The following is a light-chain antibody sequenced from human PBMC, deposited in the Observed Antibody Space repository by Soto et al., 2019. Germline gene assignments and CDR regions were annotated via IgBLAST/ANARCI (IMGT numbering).Light chain of an antibody. Sequence: DVVMTQTPLSLSVTPGQPASISWKSSQSLLHITGETFLFWYLQKPGQSPQLLIYEVSTRVSGVPDRFSGSGSGTDFTLEISRVETDDVGIYYCMQSTQLPPTFGQGGLLAV. V-gene: IGKV2D-29*02. J-gene: IGKJ5*01. CDR1: QSLLHITGETF. CDR2: EVS. CDR3: MQSTQLPPT.